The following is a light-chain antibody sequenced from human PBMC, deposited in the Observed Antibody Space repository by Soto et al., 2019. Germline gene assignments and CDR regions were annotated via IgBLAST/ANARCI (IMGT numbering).Light chain of an antibody. J-gene: IGLJ2*01. CDR3: TSYASVSSHVV. CDR1: SSYIGGYDY. CDR2: DVN. V-gene: IGLV2-14*01. Sequence: QSALTQPASVSGSPGQSITLSCTGTSSYIGGYDYVSWYQRHPGKAPKLIIYDVNNRPSGVSNRFSGSKSGNTASLTISGLQAEDEADYYCTSYASVSSHVVFGGGTKLTVL.